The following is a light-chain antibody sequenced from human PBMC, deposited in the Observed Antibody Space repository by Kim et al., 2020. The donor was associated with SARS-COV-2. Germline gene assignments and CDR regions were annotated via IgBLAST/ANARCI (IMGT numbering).Light chain of an antibody. CDR2: GAS. CDR3: QQYNNWLT. V-gene: IGKV3-15*01. CDR1: QSVSSN. Sequence: IVMTQSPATLSVSPGERATLSCRASQSVSSNLAWYQQKPGQAPRLLIYGASTRATGLPARFSGSGSGTEFTLTISSLQSEDFAVYYCQQYNNWLTFGGGTKVDIK. J-gene: IGKJ4*01.